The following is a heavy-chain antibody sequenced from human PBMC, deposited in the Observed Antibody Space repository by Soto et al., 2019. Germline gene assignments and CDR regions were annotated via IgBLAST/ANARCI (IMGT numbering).Heavy chain of an antibody. CDR2: TYYRSKWYN. J-gene: IGHJ5*02. Sequence: PSQTLSLTCAISGGSLSSNSAAWNWIRQPPSRGLEWLGRTYYRSKWYNDYAVSVRSRITINPDTSKNQFSLQLNSVTPEDTAVYYCARGRSWPRGDWFDPWGQGTLVTVSS. CDR1: GGSLSSNSAA. V-gene: IGHV6-1*01. D-gene: IGHD6-13*01. CDR3: ARGRSWPRGDWFDP.